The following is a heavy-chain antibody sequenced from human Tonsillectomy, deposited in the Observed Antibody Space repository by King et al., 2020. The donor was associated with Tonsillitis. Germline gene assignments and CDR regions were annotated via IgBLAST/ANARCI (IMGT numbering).Heavy chain of an antibody. CDR1: GFTFSSYA. J-gene: IGHJ4*02. CDR3: ARDIHFWWLFDS. Sequence: VQLVESGGGVVQPGRSLRLSCAASGFTFSSYAMHWVRQAPGKGLEWVAVISYDGSNKYYADSVQGRFTISRDNSKNTLFLQMNSLRAEDTAMYYCARDIHFWWLFDSWGQGTLVAVSS. D-gene: IGHD2-15*01. CDR2: ISYDGSNK. V-gene: IGHV3-30-3*01.